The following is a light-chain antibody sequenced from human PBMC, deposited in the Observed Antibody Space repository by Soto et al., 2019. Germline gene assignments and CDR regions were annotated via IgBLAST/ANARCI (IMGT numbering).Light chain of an antibody. J-gene: IGKJ1*01. V-gene: IGKV3D-15*01. CDR2: GAS. CDR3: QEYNNWPPWT. CDR1: QSVSSY. Sequence: EIVMTQSPATLSVSPGERATLSCRASQSVSSYLAWYQQKPGQAPRLLIYGASSRATGIPNRFSGSGSGTDLTLTISRLEPEDFAVYYCQEYNNWPPWTFGQGTKVDIK.